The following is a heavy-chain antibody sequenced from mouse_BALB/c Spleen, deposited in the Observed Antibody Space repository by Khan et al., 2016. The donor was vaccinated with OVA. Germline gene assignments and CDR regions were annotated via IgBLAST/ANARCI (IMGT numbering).Heavy chain of an antibody. J-gene: IGHJ4*01. CDR1: GFTFNTYA. CDR3: VRHKNYYGEYAMDY. D-gene: IGHD1-1*01. CDR2: IRSKTNNYAT. V-gene: IGHV10-1*02. Sequence: EVELVESGGGLVQPKGSLKLSCAASGFTFNTYAMNWVRQAPGKGLEWVARIRSKTNNYATYYVDSVKDRFTISRDDSQSMLYLQMNNLKTEDTAMYYCVRHKNYYGEYAMDYWGQGTSVTVSS.